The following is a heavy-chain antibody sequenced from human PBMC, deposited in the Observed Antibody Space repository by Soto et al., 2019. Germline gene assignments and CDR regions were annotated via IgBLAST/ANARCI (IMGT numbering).Heavy chain of an antibody. J-gene: IGHJ5*02. CDR3: ARGGKLEHKNRNWFDP. CDR1: GGSISSGDYY. V-gene: IGHV4-30-4*01. Sequence: PSETLSLTCTVSGGSISSGDYYWSWIRQPPGKGLEWIGYIYYSGSTYYNPPLKSRVTISVDRSKNQFSLKLSSVTAADTAVYYCARGGKLEHKNRNWFDPWGQGTLVTVSS. CDR2: IYYSGST. D-gene: IGHD1-1*01.